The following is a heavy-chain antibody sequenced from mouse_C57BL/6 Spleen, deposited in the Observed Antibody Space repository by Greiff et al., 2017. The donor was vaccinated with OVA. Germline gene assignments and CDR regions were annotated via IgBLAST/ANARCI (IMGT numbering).Heavy chain of an antibody. CDR2: IDPSDSET. CDR1: GYTFTSYW. D-gene: IGHD4-1*01. Sequence: VQLQQPGAELVRPGSSVKLSCTASGYTFTSYWMHWVKQRPIQGLEWIGNIDPSDSETHYNQKFKDKATLTVDKSSSTAYMQLSSLTSEDSAVYYCARSGTLYYFDYWGQGTTLTVSS. J-gene: IGHJ2*01. CDR3: ARSGTLYYFDY. V-gene: IGHV1-52*01.